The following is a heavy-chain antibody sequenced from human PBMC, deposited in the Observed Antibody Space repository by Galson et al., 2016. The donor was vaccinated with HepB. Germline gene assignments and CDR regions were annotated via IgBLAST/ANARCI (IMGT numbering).Heavy chain of an antibody. D-gene: IGHD3-22*01. V-gene: IGHV5-51*01. Sequence: QSGAEVKKPGESLKISCKGSGYTFSTYWIGWVRQMPGKVLEWMGIIYPDDSGTPYSPSFQGQVTISADRSITTAYLQWTSLEASDTAIYYSARDAPYFYDSSGYADYWGQGTLVTVSS. J-gene: IGHJ4*01. CDR3: ARDAPYFYDSSGYADY. CDR1: GYTFSTYW. CDR2: IYPDDSGT.